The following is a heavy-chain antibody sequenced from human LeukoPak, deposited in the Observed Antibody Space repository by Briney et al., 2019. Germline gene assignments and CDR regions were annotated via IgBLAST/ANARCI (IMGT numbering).Heavy chain of an antibody. Sequence: GESLKISCKGSGYRFTNYWIAWVRQMPGKGLEWMGIIYPGDSDIRYSPSFQGHVTISADKSSSTAYLQRSSLRASDTAMYYCARQYSGYDAIDYWGQGTLVTVSS. CDR3: ARQYSGYDAIDY. CDR1: GYRFTNYW. J-gene: IGHJ4*02. D-gene: IGHD5-12*01. V-gene: IGHV5-51*01. CDR2: IYPGDSDI.